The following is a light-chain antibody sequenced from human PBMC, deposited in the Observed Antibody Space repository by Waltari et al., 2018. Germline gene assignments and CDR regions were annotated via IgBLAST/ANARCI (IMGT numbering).Light chain of an antibody. CDR3: GTWDSRLSVWV. CDR1: SSNIGNNY. Sequence: QSVLTQPPSVSAAPGQKVTISCSGSSSNIGNNYVSWYQQLPGTAPKLPIYENNKRPSGIPDRFSGSKSDTSATLGITGLQTGDEADYSCGTWDSRLSVWVFGGGTKLTVL. V-gene: IGLV1-51*02. CDR2: ENN. J-gene: IGLJ3*02.